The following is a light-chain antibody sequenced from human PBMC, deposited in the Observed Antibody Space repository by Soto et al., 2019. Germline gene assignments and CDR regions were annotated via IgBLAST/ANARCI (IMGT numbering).Light chain of an antibody. CDR1: SSNIGSNA. CDR2: YNN. CDR3: AAWEDSLSGPV. V-gene: IGLV1-44*01. J-gene: IGLJ3*02. Sequence: QSVLTQPPSASGTPGQRVTISCSGSSSNIGSNAVNWYQQLPGTAPKLLIYYNNQRPSGVPDRFSGSKSGTSASLAISGLQSEDEANYYCAAWEDSLSGPVFGGGTKVTVL.